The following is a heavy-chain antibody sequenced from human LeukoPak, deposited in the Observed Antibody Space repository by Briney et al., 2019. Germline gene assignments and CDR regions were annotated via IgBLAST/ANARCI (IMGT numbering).Heavy chain of an antibody. J-gene: IGHJ4*02. V-gene: IGHV5-51*03. D-gene: IGHD3-3*01. Sequence: KPGESLKISCKGSGYSFTSYWIGWVRQMPGKGLEWMGIINPGDSDTRYSPSFQGQVTISADKSISTAYLQWSSLKASDTAMYYCARGGTDDFWSGYTLPGYFDYWGQGTLVTVSS. CDR3: ARGGTDDFWSGYTLPGYFDY. CDR2: INPGDSDT. CDR1: GYSFTSYW.